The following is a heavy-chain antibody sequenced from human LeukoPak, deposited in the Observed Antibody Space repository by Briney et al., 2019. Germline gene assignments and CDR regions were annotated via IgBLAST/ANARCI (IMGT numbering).Heavy chain of an antibody. CDR2: ISSSSSYI. CDR1: GFTFSSYS. Sequence: GGSLRLSCAASGFTFSSYSMNWVRQAPGKWLEWVSSISSSSSYIYYADSVKGRFTISRDNAKNSLYLQMNSLRAEDTDVYYCARDPRVGWFDPCSQGTLVTVSS. CDR3: ARDPRVGWFDP. J-gene: IGHJ5*02. V-gene: IGHV3-21*04.